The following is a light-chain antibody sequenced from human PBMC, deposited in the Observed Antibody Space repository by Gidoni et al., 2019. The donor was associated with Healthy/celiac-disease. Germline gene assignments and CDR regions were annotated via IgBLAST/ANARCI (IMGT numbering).Light chain of an antibody. CDR3: QQRSNWPLGT. CDR2: DAS. Sequence: EIVLTPSPATLSLSPGERATLTCRASQSVSSYLAWYQQKPGQAPRLLIYDASNRATGIPARFSGSGSGTDFTLTISSLEPEDFAVYYCQQRSNWPLGTFGQGTRLEIK. CDR1: QSVSSY. V-gene: IGKV3-11*01. J-gene: IGKJ5*01.